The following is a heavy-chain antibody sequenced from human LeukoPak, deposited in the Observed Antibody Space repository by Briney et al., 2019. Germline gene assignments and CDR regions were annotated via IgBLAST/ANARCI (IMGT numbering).Heavy chain of an antibody. D-gene: IGHD1-26*01. CDR3: ASTSGSYWNWFDP. CDR1: GGSFSGYY. Sequence: SETLSLTCAVDGGSFSGYYWSWIRQPPGKGLEWIGYIYYSGSTNYNPSLKSRVTISVDTSKNQFSLKLSSVTAADTAVYYCASTSGSYWNWFDPWGKGTLVTVSS. V-gene: IGHV4-59*01. J-gene: IGHJ5*02. CDR2: IYYSGST.